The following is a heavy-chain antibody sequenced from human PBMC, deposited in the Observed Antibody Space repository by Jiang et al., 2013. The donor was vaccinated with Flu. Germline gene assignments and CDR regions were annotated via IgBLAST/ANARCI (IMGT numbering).Heavy chain of an antibody. CDR3: ARIRSCGGDCYYFDY. CDR2: T. Sequence: TDFAQRYQGRVTVTRDTATTTVYMQLSSLTSEDTAVYYCARIRSCGGDCYYFDYWGQGTLVTVSS. J-gene: IGHJ4*02. V-gene: IGHV1-46*01. D-gene: IGHD2-21*02.